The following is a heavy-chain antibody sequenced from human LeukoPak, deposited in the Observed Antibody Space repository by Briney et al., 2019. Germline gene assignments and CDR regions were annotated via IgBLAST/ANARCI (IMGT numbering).Heavy chain of an antibody. J-gene: IGHJ4*02. CDR1: GYTFTSYG. CDR2: ISAYNGNT. Sequence: ASVTVSCKSSGYTFTSYGINWVRQAPGQGLEWMGWISAYNGNTNYAQKLQGRVTMTTDTSTSTVYMELRSLRSDDTAVYYCARHTISNYYDSTGYFSYWGQGTLVTVSS. CDR3: ARHTISNYYDSTGYFSY. D-gene: IGHD3-22*01. V-gene: IGHV1-18*01.